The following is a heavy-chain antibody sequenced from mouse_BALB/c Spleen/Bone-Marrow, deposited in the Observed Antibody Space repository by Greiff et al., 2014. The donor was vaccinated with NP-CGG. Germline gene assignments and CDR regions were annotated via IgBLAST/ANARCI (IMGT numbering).Heavy chain of an antibody. CDR2: IYPGNSDT. J-gene: IGHJ3*01. D-gene: IGHD2-14*01. CDR1: GYTFTSYW. CDR3: TRYYYRFSAWFAY. V-gene: IGHV1-5*01. Sequence: EVQLQQSGTVLARPGASVKMSCKASGYTFTSYWMHWVTQRPGQGLEWIGAIYPGNSDTSYNQKFKGKAKLTAVTSTSTAYMELSSLTNEDSAVYYCTRYYYRFSAWFAYWGQGTLVTVSA.